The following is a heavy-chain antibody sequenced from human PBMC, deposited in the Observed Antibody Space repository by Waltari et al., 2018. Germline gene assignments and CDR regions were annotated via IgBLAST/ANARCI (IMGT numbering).Heavy chain of an antibody. D-gene: IGHD5-18*01. CDR3: ARMELWLGWFDP. CDR1: GFTVSSNY. J-gene: IGHJ5*02. V-gene: IGHV3-53*01. CDR2: IDSGGST. Sequence: EVLLVESGGGLIQPGGSLRLSCAAAGFTVSSNYMSWVRQAQGKGLEWVSVIDSGGSTYYADSVKGRFTISRDNSKNTLYLQMNSLRAEDTAVYYCARMELWLGWFDPWGQGTLVTVSS.